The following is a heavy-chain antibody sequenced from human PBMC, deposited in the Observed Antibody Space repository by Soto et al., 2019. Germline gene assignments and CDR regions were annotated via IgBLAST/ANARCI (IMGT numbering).Heavy chain of an antibody. J-gene: IGHJ4*02. CDR3: ARGVYGSGSLDFEY. D-gene: IGHD3-10*01. Sequence: PSETLSLTCTVSGGSISSYYWSWIRQPPGKGLEWIGYIYYSGSTNYSPSLKSRVTMSVDTSKNQFSLKLRSVTAADTAVYYCARGVYGSGSLDFEYWGQGTMVTVSS. CDR2: IYYSGST. CDR1: GGSISSYY. V-gene: IGHV4-59*01.